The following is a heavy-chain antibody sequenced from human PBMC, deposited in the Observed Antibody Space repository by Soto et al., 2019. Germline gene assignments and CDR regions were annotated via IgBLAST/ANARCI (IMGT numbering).Heavy chain of an antibody. D-gene: IGHD6-6*01. CDR2: ISGSGGST. Sequence: GGSLRLSCAASGFTFSSYAMSWVRQAPGKGLEWVSAISGSGGSTYYADSVKGRFTISRDNSKNTLYLQMNSLRAEDTAVYYCAKDAIEYSSSSYYYYYYYMDVWGKGTTVTVSS. J-gene: IGHJ6*03. CDR3: AKDAIEYSSSSYYYYYYYMDV. V-gene: IGHV3-23*01. CDR1: GFTFSSYA.